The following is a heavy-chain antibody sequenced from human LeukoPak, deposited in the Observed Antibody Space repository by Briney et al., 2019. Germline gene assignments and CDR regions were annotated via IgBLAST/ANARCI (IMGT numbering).Heavy chain of an antibody. CDR1: EFTFSSYR. J-gene: IGHJ4*02. V-gene: IGHV3-21*01. Sequence: PGGSLRLSCAASEFTFSSYRMNWVRQAPGKGLEWVSSISSRSSYIYYADSVKGRFTISRDNAQNSLYLQMNSLRTEDTAVYYCARGRGSWYGVYFDYWGQGTLVTVSS. D-gene: IGHD6-13*01. CDR3: ARGRGSWYGVYFDY. CDR2: ISSRSSYI.